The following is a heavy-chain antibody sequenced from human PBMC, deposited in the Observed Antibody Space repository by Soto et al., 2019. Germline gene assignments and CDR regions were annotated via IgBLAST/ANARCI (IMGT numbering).Heavy chain of an antibody. CDR3: ARGPVGPDGPGDY. Sequence: QVQLVQSGAEVKKPGASVKVSCKASGYTFTSYAMHWVRQAPGQRLEWMGWINAGNGNTRYSQKFQGRVTITRDTSASTAYMELSSLSSEDTDVYYCARGPVGPDGPGDYWGQGTLVTVSS. CDR1: GYTFTSYA. CDR2: INAGNGNT. V-gene: IGHV1-3*01. J-gene: IGHJ4*02.